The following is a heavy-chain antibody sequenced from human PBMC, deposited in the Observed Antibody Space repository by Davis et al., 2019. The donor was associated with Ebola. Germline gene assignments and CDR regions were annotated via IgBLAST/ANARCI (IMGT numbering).Heavy chain of an antibody. Sequence: AASVTVSCKASGYTFTSYGISCVRQAPGQGLEWMGWISAYNGNTNYAQKLQGRVTMTTDTSTSTAYMELRSLRSDDTAVYYCARDLVVGAFDPWGQGTLVTVSS. D-gene: IGHD2-15*01. V-gene: IGHV1-18*01. CDR1: GYTFTSYG. J-gene: IGHJ5*02. CDR2: ISAYNGNT. CDR3: ARDLVVGAFDP.